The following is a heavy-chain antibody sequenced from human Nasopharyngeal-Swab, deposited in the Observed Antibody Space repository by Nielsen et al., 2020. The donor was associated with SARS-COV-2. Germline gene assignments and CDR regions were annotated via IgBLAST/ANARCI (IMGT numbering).Heavy chain of an antibody. D-gene: IGHD6-13*01. CDR2: ISYDGSNK. J-gene: IGHJ6*02. CDR1: GFTFSSYA. CDR3: ARVFDGTIAAAYPYYYYYYGMDV. V-gene: IGHV3-30*04. Sequence: GGSLRLSCAASGFTFSSYAMHWVRQAPGKGLEWVAVISYDGSNKYYADSVKGRFTISRDNSKNTLYLQMNSLRAEDTAVYYCARVFDGTIAAAYPYYYYYYGMDVWGQGTTVTVSS.